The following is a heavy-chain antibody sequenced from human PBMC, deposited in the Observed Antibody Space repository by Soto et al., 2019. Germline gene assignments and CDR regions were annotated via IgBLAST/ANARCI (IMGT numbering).Heavy chain of an antibody. CDR3: TRPWELLVSQGFDP. CDR1: GFTFSGSA. CDR2: IRSKANSYAT. D-gene: IGHD1-26*01. J-gene: IGHJ5*02. V-gene: IGHV3-73*01. Sequence: GGSLRLSCAASGFTFSGSARHLVRQASGKGLEWVGRIRSKANSYATAYTASVKGRFTISRDDSKNTAYLQMNSLKTEDTAVYYCTRPWELLVSQGFDPWGQGTLVTVSS.